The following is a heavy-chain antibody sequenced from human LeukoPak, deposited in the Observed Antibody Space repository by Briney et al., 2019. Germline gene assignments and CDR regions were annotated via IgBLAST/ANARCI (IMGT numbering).Heavy chain of an antibody. J-gene: IGHJ4*02. CDR1: GFTFSTFA. Sequence: PGGSLRLSCAASGFTFSTFAMIWVRQPPGKGLEWVSSIFPSGGEIHYADSVKGRFTISRDNSKNTLYLQMNSLRAEDTAVYYCAKFMVRGVMAPFDYWGQGTLVTVSS. CDR2: IFPSGGEI. D-gene: IGHD3-10*01. CDR3: AKFMVRGVMAPFDY. V-gene: IGHV3-23*01.